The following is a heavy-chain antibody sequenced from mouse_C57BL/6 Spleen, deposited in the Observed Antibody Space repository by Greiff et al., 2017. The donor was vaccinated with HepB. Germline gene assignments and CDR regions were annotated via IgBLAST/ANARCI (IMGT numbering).Heavy chain of an antibody. J-gene: IGHJ2*01. CDR3: ARGAGFDD. Sequence: QVQLQQSGPELVKPGASVKISCKASGYAFSSSWMNWVKQRPGKGLEWIGRIYPGDGDTNYNGKFKGKATLTADKSSSTAYMQLSSLTSEDSAVYFCARGAGFDDWGQGTTLTVSS. D-gene: IGHD3-3*01. V-gene: IGHV1-82*01. CDR1: GYAFSSSW. CDR2: IYPGDGDT.